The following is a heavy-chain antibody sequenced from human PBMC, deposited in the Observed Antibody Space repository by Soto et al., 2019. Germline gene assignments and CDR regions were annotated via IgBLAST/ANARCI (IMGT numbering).Heavy chain of an antibody. D-gene: IGHD2-15*01. CDR3: AKEVVTVVVVATFDY. CDR2: ISGSGSNT. J-gene: IGHJ4*02. Sequence: RSLKLACTASGFTFSSYAMTWVRQAPGKGLEWVSAISGSGSNTYYADSVKGRFTISRDNSKNTLFLQMNSLRAEDTALYYCAKEVVTVVVVATFDYWGQGALVTVSS. V-gene: IGHV3-23*01. CDR1: GFTFSSYA.